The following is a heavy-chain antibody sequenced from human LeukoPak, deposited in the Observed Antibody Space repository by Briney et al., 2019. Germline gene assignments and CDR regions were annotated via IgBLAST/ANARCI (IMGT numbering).Heavy chain of an antibody. CDR2: IIPIFGTA. J-gene: IGHJ6*03. CDR1: GGTFSSYA. V-gene: IGHV1-69*06. D-gene: IGHD5-24*01. Sequence: SVKVSCKASGGTFSSYAISWVRQAPGQGLEWMGGIIPIFGTANYAQKFQGRVTITADKSTSTAYMELSSLRSEDTAVYYCARGLTREMATTPGYYYYMDVWGKGTTVTVSS. CDR3: ARGLTREMATTPGYYYYMDV.